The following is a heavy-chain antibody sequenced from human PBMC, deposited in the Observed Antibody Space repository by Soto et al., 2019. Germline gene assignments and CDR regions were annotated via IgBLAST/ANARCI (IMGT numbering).Heavy chain of an antibody. D-gene: IGHD4-17*01. CDR2: IHGGGVTT. J-gene: IGHJ3*01. Sequence: VQFLESGGGQVQPGGSLRLSCAASGFTISNFAMMWLRQAPGRGLEWISAIHGGGVTTFHADSVKGRFTISRDDSKNTLYLQMNSLRAEDTAVYYCARDPNGDYVGAFEFWGQGTMVTVSS. CDR3: ARDPNGDYVGAFEF. V-gene: IGHV3-23*01. CDR1: GFTISNFA.